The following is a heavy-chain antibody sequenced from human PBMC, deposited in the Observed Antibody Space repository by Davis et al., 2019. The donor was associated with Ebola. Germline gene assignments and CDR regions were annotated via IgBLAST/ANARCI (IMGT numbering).Heavy chain of an antibody. V-gene: IGHV4-30-2*01. J-gene: IGHJ4*02. CDR3: ARRWELLTYPFDY. D-gene: IGHD1-26*01. CDR1: GGSISSGGYS. Sequence: MPSETLSLTCTVSGGSISSGGYSWSWIRQPPGKGLEWIGYIYHSGSTYYNPSLKSRVTISVDTSKNQFSLKLSSVTAADTAVYYCARRWELLTYPFDYWGQGTLVTVSS. CDR2: IYHSGST.